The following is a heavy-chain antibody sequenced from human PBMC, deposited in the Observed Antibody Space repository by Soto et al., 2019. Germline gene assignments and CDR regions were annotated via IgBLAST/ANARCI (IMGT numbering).Heavy chain of an antibody. Sequence: EVQLVESGGDLVQPGGSLRLSCAVSGFSFRNYWMSWVRQAPGKGLEWVANINHDGSEQNFLDSVKGRFTLSRDNGKNSLFLQMNSLRAEDTAVYYCARDIGYSSFDYWGQGTLVTVSS. CDR3: ARDIGYSSFDY. V-gene: IGHV3-7*01. J-gene: IGHJ4*02. D-gene: IGHD2-15*01. CDR1: GFSFRNYW. CDR2: INHDGSEQ.